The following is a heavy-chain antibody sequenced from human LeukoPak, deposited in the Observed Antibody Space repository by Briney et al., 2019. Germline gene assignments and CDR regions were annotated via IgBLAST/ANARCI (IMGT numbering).Heavy chain of an antibody. J-gene: IGHJ3*02. D-gene: IGHD2-21*01. CDR2: INHSGST. CDR3: ARDLAYCGGDCQTHDAFDI. V-gene: IGHV4-34*01. Sequence: PSETLSLTCAVYGGSFRGYYWSWIRQPPGKGLEWIGEINHSGSTNYNPSLKSRVTISVDTSKNQFSLKLSSVTAADTAVYYCARDLAYCGGDCQTHDAFDIWGQGTMVTVSS. CDR1: GGSFRGYY.